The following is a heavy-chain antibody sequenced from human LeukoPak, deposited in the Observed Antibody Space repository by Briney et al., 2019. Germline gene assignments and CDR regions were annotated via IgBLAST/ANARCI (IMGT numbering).Heavy chain of an antibody. CDR2: MNRDGSEV. CDR3: ARDWGVVVPAAIDY. Sequence: GGSLRLSCAASGFPFAPFWMTWVRQAPEKGPEFVATMNRDGSEVAYGNSVRGRFTISRDNAKNSLYLQMNSLRDEDTAVYYCARDWGVVVPAAIDYWGQGTLVTVSS. J-gene: IGHJ4*02. D-gene: IGHD2-2*02. V-gene: IGHV3-7*01. CDR1: GFPFAPFW.